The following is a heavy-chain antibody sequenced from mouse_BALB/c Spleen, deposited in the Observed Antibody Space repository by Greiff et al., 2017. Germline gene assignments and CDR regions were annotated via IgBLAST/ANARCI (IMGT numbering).Heavy chain of an antibody. J-gene: IGHJ3*01. CDR2: IDPENGNT. D-gene: IGHD1-1*01. CDR3: ARLITTVEGAY. Sequence: EVKLVESGAELVRPGALVKLSCKASGFNIKDYYMHWVKQRPEQGLEWIGWIDPENGNTIYDPKFQGKASITADTSSNTAYLQLSSLTSEDTAVYYCARLITTVEGAYWGQGTLVTVSA. CDR1: GFNIKDYY. V-gene: IGHV14-1*02.